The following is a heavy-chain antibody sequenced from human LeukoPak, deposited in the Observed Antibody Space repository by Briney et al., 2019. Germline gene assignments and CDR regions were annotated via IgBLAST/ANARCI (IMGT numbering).Heavy chain of an antibody. Sequence: SETLSLTCTVSGDSINSYFWNWIRQPPGKGLEWIGYIYYSGSTNYNPSLKSRVTISVDTSKNQFSLKLSSVTAADTAVYYCARGQDTAMVTGQYYYYYYGMDVWGQGTTVTVSS. CDR2: IYYSGST. J-gene: IGHJ6*02. CDR1: GDSINSYF. D-gene: IGHD5-18*01. CDR3: ARGQDTAMVTGQYYYYYYGMDV. V-gene: IGHV4-59*01.